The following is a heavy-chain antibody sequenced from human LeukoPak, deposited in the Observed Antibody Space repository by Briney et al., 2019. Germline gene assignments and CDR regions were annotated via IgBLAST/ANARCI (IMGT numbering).Heavy chain of an antibody. CDR3: ARGVTGGWYGDFQH. V-gene: IGHV4-4*07. CDR1: GGSISSYY. D-gene: IGHD6-19*01. J-gene: IGHJ1*01. CDR2: MHSSGST. Sequence: SETLSLTCTVSGGSISSYYWTWIRQPAGKGLEWIGRMHSSGSTDYNPSLKSRVTMSVDTSKNQFSLKLSSVTAADTAVYYCARGVTGGWYGDFQHWGQGTLVTVSS.